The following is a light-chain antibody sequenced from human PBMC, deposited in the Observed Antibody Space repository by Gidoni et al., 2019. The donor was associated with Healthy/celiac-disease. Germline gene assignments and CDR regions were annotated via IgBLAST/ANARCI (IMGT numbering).Light chain of an antibody. CDR1: QSVSSSY. V-gene: IGKV3-20*01. J-gene: IGKJ1*01. CDR2: GAS. CDR3: QQYGSSPQT. Sequence: EIVLPPSPGPLSLSPGERATLSCRASQSVSSSYLAWYQQKPGQAPRLLIYGASSRATGIPDRFSGSGSGTDFTLTISRLEPEDFAVYYCQQYGSSPQTFGQGTKVEIK.